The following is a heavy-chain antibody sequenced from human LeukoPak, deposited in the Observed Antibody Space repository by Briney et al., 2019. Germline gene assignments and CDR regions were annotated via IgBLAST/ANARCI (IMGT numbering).Heavy chain of an antibody. J-gene: IGHJ4*02. CDR2: IKQDGSEK. V-gene: IGHV3-7*01. D-gene: IGHD3-22*01. CDR3: ARDPRVITRGYFDY. Sequence: GGSLRLSCAASGFTFSSYWMSWVRQAPGKGLEWLANIKQDGSEKYYVDSVKGRFTISRDNAKNSLYLQMNSLRAEDTAVYYCARDPRVITRGYFDYWGQGTLVTVSS. CDR1: GFTFSSYW.